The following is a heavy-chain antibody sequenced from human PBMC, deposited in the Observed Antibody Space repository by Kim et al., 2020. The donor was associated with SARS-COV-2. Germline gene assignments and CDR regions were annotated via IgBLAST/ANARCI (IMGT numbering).Heavy chain of an antibody. CDR3: ARAPASGFYRNFDH. CDR1: GFTFNTYW. J-gene: IGHJ4*02. CDR2: IKQDASEK. Sequence: GGSLRLSCAASGFTFNTYWMSWVRQAPGQGLEWVANIKQDASEKEYADSVKGRFAISRDNTGNSLYLQMNSLRAEDTAVYFCARAPASGFYRNFDHWGQGILVTVSS. V-gene: IGHV3-7*01. D-gene: IGHD6-19*01.